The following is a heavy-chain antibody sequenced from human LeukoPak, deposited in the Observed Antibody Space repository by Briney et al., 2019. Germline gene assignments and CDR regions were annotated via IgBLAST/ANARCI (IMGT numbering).Heavy chain of an antibody. J-gene: IGHJ3*02. Sequence: PSETLSLTCTVSGGSVSSGSYYWSWIRQPPGKGLEWIEYIYYSGITNYNPSLKSRVTISVDTSKNQFSLKLSSVTAADTAVYYCARDRGAASDAFDIWGQGTMVTVSS. CDR2: IYYSGIT. D-gene: IGHD1-26*01. CDR3: ARDRGAASDAFDI. CDR1: GGSVSSGSYY. V-gene: IGHV4-61*01.